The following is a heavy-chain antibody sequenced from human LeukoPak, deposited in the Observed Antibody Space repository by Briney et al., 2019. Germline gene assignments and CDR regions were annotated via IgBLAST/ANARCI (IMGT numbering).Heavy chain of an antibody. CDR2: IYYSGST. Sequence: KASETLSLTCTVSGGSISSYYWSWIRQPPGKGLEWIGYIYYSGSTNYNPSLKSRVTISVDTSKNQFSLKLSSVTAADTAVYCARGLGGLWFGELSRHDAFDIWGQGTMVTVSS. CDR3: ARGLGGLWFGELSRHDAFDI. CDR1: GGSISSYY. J-gene: IGHJ3*02. V-gene: IGHV4-59*01. D-gene: IGHD3-10*01.